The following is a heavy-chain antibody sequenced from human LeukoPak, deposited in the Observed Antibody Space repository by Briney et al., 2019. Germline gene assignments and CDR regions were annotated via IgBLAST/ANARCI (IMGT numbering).Heavy chain of an antibody. CDR1: GFTFSSYS. D-gene: IGHD6-13*01. V-gene: IGHV3-21*01. J-gene: IGHJ3*02. Sequence: PGGSLRLSCAASGFTFSSYSMNWVRQAPGKGLEWVSSISSSSSYIYYADSVKGRFTISRDNAKNSLYLQMNSLNTGDTAVYYCARDGGYSSSWYEPFDIWGQGTLVTASS. CDR2: ISSSSSYI. CDR3: ARDGGYSSSWYEPFDI.